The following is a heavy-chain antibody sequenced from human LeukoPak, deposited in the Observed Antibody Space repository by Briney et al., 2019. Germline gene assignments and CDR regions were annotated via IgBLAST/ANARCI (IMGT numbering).Heavy chain of an antibody. CDR3: AKGPETYYDFWSGYRGSDY. CDR2: IRYDGSNK. D-gene: IGHD3-3*01. Sequence: GGSLRLSCAASGFTFSSYGMHWVRQAPGKGLEWVAFIRYDGSNKYYADSVKGRFTISRDNSKNTLYLQMNSLRAEDTAVYYCAKGPETYYDFWSGYRGSDYWGQGTLVTVSS. J-gene: IGHJ4*02. V-gene: IGHV3-30*02. CDR1: GFTFSSYG.